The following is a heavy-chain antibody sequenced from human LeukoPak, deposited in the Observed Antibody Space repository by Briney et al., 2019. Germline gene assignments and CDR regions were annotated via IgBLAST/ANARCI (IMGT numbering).Heavy chain of an antibody. J-gene: IGHJ6*02. Sequence: ASVKVSCKASGYTFSDYDINWVRQAPGQGLEWMGWINTNTGNPTYAQGFTGRFVFSLDTSVSTAYLQISSLKAEDTAVYYCARDMVGAIDYYYYGMDVWGQGTTVTVSS. CDR3: ARDMVGAIDYYYYGMDV. CDR2: INTNTGNP. CDR1: GYTFSDYD. D-gene: IGHD1-26*01. V-gene: IGHV7-4-1*02.